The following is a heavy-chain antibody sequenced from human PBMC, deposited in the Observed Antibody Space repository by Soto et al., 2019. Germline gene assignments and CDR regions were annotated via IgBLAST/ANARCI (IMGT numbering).Heavy chain of an antibody. J-gene: IGHJ4*01. D-gene: IGHD3-16*01. CDR3: ARDLGQGKTPAHNDSDF. Sequence: RCIKQDPGKGLEWIGYAYYRGGTRYNPSLKSRLTISVDTSKNQFSLSLSSVTPTDTAVYYCARDLGQGKTPAHNDSDFWGHGSLVTVSS. CDR2: AYYRGGT. V-gene: IGHV4-59*01.